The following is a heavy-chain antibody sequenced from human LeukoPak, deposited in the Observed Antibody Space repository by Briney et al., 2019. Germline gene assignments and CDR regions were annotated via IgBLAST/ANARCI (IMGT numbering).Heavy chain of an antibody. CDR2: IYHSGST. CDR3: ARDTYYDFWSGYYQRHWFDP. D-gene: IGHD3-3*01. V-gene: IGHV4-38-2*02. CDR1: GYSISSGYY. J-gene: IGHJ5*02. Sequence: SETLSLTCTVSGYSISSGYYWGWIRQPPGKGLEWIGSIYHSGSTYYNPPLKSRVTISVDTSKNQFSLKLSSVTAADTAVYYCARDTYYDFWSGYYQRHWFDPWGQGTLVTVSS.